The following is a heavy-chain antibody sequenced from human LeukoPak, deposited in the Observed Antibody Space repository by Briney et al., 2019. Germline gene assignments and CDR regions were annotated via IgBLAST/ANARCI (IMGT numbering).Heavy chain of an antibody. J-gene: IGHJ3*02. CDR2: TSIDGGIK. Sequence: TGRSLRLSCVASGFTFSSYDMHWVRQAPGKGLEWVAVTSIDGGIKFYADDVKGRFTISRDNAKNSLYLQMNSLRAEDTAVYYCARDDPLLRWQPTDAFDIWGQGTIVTVSS. CDR1: GFTFSSYD. V-gene: IGHV3-30-3*01. CDR3: ARDDPLLRWQPTDAFDI. D-gene: IGHD4-23*01.